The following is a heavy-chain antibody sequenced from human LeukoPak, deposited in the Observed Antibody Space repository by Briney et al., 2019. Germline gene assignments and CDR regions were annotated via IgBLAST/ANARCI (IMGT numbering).Heavy chain of an antibody. D-gene: IGHD1-26*01. CDR3: ARGLGYSGTYYVPY. CDR2: FYNSGST. Sequence: KPSETLSLTCTVSGGSISNYYWSWIRQPAGKGLEWIGRFYNSGSTNCNPSLKSRVTMSVDTSKNQFSLKLTSVTAADAAVYYCARGLGYSGTYYVPYWGQGTLVTVSS. V-gene: IGHV4-4*07. J-gene: IGHJ4*02. CDR1: GGSISNYY.